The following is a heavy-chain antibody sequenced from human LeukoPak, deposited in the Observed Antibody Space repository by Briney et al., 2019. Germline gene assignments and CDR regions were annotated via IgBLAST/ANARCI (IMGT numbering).Heavy chain of an antibody. J-gene: IGHJ4*02. Sequence: GGSLRLSCAASGFPFNNAWMTWVRQAPGKGLEWVGRIKSETDGGTTEYAAPVKGRFTISRDGSKKTLYLQMNSLKTEDTAVYYCTRGSPPVHWGQGTLVTVSS. CDR2: IKSETDGGTT. V-gene: IGHV3-15*01. CDR3: TRGSPPVH. CDR1: GFPFNNAW.